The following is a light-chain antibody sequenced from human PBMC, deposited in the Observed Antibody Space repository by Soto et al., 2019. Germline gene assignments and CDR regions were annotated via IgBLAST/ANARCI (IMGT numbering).Light chain of an antibody. CDR3: CSYAGSSTYVV. J-gene: IGLJ2*01. V-gene: IGLV2-23*01. CDR1: SSDVGSYNL. Sequence: QSALTQPASVSGSPGQSITISCTGTSSDVGSYNLVSWYQQHPGKAPKLMIYEGSKRPSGVSNRFSGSKSGNTASLTISGLHAEDEADYYCCSYAGSSTYVVFGGGTKVIVL. CDR2: EGS.